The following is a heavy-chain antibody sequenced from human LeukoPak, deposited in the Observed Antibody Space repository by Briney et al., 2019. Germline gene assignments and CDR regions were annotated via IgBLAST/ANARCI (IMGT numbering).Heavy chain of an antibody. Sequence: ASVKVSCKASGYTFTGYYMHWVRQAPGQGLEWMGWINPNSGGTNYAQKFQGWVTMTRDTSISTAYMELSRLRSDDTAVYYCARGGYYYGSGSYYELFDYWGQGTLVTVSS. CDR2: INPNSGGT. CDR3: ARGGYYYGSGSYYELFDY. D-gene: IGHD3-10*01. J-gene: IGHJ4*02. CDR1: GYTFTGYY. V-gene: IGHV1-2*04.